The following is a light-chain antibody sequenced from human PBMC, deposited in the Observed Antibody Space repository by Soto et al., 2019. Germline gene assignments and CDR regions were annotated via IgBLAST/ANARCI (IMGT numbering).Light chain of an antibody. CDR3: QQSYSAPQA. CDR1: QGISSW. Sequence: DIQMTQSPSCVSGSLGDRVTMACLASQGISSWLAWYQQKPGKAPKFLIYAASTLQSGVPSRFSGSGSGTDFTLTISSLQPEDFATYYCQQSYSAPQAFGQGTKVDIK. CDR2: AAS. V-gene: IGKV1-12*01. J-gene: IGKJ1*01.